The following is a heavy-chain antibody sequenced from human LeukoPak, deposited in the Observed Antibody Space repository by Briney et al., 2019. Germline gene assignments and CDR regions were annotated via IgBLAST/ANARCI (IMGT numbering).Heavy chain of an antibody. CDR3: AKDLPEPYFDY. V-gene: IGHV3-30*18. J-gene: IGHJ4*02. Sequence: GGSLRLSCAASGFTFSSYWMSWVRQAPGKGLEWVAVISYDGSNKYYADSVKGRFTISRDNSKNTLYLQMNSLRAEDTSVYYCAKDLPEPYFDYWGQGTLVTVSS. CDR2: ISYDGSNK. CDR1: GFTFSSYW.